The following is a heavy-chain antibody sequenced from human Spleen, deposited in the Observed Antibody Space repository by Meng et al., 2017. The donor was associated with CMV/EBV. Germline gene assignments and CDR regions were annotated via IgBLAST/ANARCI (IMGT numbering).Heavy chain of an antibody. CDR1: GSSISNYN. CDR2: IYGSATS. CDR3: ARAAQHGSIFGVVIIGPQRWFDP. Sequence: SETLPLTCSVSGSSISNYNWIWIRQPPGKGLEWIGYIYGSATSNYNPSLKSRVTISVDTSKNQFSLKLSSVTAADTAVYYCARAAQHGSIFGVVIIGPQRWFDPWGQGTLVTVSS. V-gene: IGHV4-59*12. D-gene: IGHD3-3*01. J-gene: IGHJ5*02.